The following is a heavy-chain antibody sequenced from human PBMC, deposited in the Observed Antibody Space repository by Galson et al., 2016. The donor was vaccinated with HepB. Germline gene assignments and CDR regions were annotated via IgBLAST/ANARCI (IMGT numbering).Heavy chain of an antibody. CDR3: ARGKEWEDAFDI. CDR1: GFTFSSYS. Sequence: SLRLSCAASGFTFSSYSANWVRQAPGKGLEWVSSISSSGTYIYYADSVKGRFTISRDNAKRSLYLQMNGLSAEDTAVYYCARGKEWEDAFDIWGQGTMVTVSS. V-gene: IGHV3-21*01. D-gene: IGHD1-26*01. J-gene: IGHJ3*02. CDR2: ISSSGTYI.